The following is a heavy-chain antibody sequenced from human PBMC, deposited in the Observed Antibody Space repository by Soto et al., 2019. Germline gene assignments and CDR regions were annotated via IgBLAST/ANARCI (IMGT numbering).Heavy chain of an antibody. CDR1: GYTFTSYY. CDR3: ASLRNYDSSGYYFDY. V-gene: IGHV1-46*03. CDR2: INPSGGST. Sequence: QVQLVQSGAEVKKPGASVKVSCKASGYTFTSYYMHWVRQAPGQGLEWMGIINPSGGSTSYAQKFHGRVTMTRDTSTSTVYMELSSLRSEDTAVYYCASLRNYDSSGYYFDYWGQGTLVTVSS. D-gene: IGHD3-22*01. J-gene: IGHJ4*02.